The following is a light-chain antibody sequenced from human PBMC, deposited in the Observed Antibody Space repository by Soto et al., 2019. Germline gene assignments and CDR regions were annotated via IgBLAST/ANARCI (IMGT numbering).Light chain of an antibody. CDR3: SSYTSSSTLV. V-gene: IGLV2-14*03. Sequence: QPVLTQPASVSGSPGQSITISCTGTYSDVGGYSYVSWYLQYPGKAPKLMIYDVSNRPSGVSNRFSGSKSGNTASLTISGLQAEDEADYYCSSYTSSSTLVFGTGTKLTVL. CDR2: DVS. CDR1: YSDVGGYSY. J-gene: IGLJ1*01.